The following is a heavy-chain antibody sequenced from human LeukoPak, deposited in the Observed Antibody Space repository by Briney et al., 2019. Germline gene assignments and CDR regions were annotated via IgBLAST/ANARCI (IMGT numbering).Heavy chain of an antibody. CDR3: ARGAFGIPLYYYYMDV. Sequence: SETLSLTCTVSGGSISSYYWSWIRQPPGKGLEWIGYIYHSGSTYYNPSLKSRVTISVDRSKNQFSLKLSSVTAADTAVYYCARGAFGIPLYYYYMDVWGKGTTVTVSS. V-gene: IGHV4-59*12. J-gene: IGHJ6*03. CDR2: IYHSGST. D-gene: IGHD3-10*01. CDR1: GGSISSYY.